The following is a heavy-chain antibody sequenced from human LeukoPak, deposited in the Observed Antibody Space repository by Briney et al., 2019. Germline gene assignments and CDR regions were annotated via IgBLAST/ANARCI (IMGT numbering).Heavy chain of an antibody. CDR1: GFTFSSYW. D-gene: IGHD2-15*01. Sequence: GGSLRLSCAASGFTFSSYWMNWVRQAPGKGLEWVANINQDGSDKYYVDSVKGRFTISRDNAKNSLYLQMNSLRAEDTAVYYCAKNGDRGAYCTGGTCYPYFYYYMDVWGKGTTVTI. V-gene: IGHV3-7*01. CDR3: AKNGDRGAYCTGGTCYPYFYYYMDV. J-gene: IGHJ6*03. CDR2: INQDGSDK.